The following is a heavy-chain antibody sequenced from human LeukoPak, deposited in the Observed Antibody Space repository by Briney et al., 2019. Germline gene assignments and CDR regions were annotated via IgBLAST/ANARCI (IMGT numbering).Heavy chain of an antibody. CDR1: GYTFTSYA. D-gene: IGHD4-23*01. V-gene: IGHV1-3*01. Sequence: ASVKVSCKASGYTFTSYAMHWVHQAPGQRLEWMGWINAGNGNTKYTQKLQGRVTITRDTSASTAYMELSSLRSEDTAVYYCVIVGTRGAFDYWGQGTLVTVSS. J-gene: IGHJ4*02. CDR3: VIVGTRGAFDY. CDR2: INAGNGNT.